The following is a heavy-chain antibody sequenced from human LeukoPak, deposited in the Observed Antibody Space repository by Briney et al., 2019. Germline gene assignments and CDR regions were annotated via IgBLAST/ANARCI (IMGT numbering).Heavy chain of an antibody. CDR1: GFTLSSYG. Sequence: GGSLRLSCAASGFTLSSYGMHWVRQAPGKGLEWVAFIRYDGSNKYYADSVKGRFTISRDNSKNTLYLQMNSLRAEDTAVYYCAKDFEAYCGGDCYSFCDYWGQGTLVTVSS. V-gene: IGHV3-30*02. D-gene: IGHD2-21*01. CDR2: IRYDGSNK. J-gene: IGHJ4*02. CDR3: AKDFEAYCGGDCYSFCDY.